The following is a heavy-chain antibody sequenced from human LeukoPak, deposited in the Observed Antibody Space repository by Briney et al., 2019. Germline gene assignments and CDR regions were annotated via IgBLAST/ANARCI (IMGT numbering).Heavy chain of an antibody. D-gene: IGHD3-22*01. Sequence: GASVKVSCKASGYTFTSYYMHWVRQAPGQGLEWMGIISPSGGSTSYAQKFQGRVTMTRDTSTSTVYMELSSLRSEDTAVYYCARSPKLYDSSGYYFDYWGQGTLVTVSS. CDR1: GYTFTSYY. CDR3: ARSPKLYDSSGYYFDY. CDR2: ISPSGGST. J-gene: IGHJ4*02. V-gene: IGHV1-46*01.